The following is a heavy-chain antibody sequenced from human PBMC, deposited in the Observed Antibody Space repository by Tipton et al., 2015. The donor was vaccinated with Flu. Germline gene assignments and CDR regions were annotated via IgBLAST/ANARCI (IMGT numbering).Heavy chain of an antibody. J-gene: IGHJ4*02. CDR2: IYYSGST. V-gene: IGHV4-39*01. D-gene: IGHD3-10*02. CDR3: ARLSYYDVDLKNFYFDY. Sequence: TLSLTCTVSSGSIRSTNYFCAWIRQPPGKGLELIGTIYYSGSTYYNPSLKSRVTISVDTSKNQFSLKLSSVTAADTAVYYCARLSYYDVDLKNFYFDYWGQGALVTVSS. CDR1: SGSIRSTNYF.